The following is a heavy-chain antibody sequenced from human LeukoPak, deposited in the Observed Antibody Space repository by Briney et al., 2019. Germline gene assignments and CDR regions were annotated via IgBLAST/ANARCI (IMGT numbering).Heavy chain of an antibody. Sequence: GGSLRLSCTASGFTFGDYGMSWFRQAPGKGLEWVGFIRSEAHDTTPQYGASVKGRFTISKDDSRRIAFLQMNSLKTGDTAVYYCSRAAGYDFILEYWGQGTLVTVSS. V-gene: IGHV3-49*03. CDR2: IRSEAHDTTP. CDR3: SRAAGYDFILEY. CDR1: GFTFGDYG. J-gene: IGHJ4*02. D-gene: IGHD5-12*01.